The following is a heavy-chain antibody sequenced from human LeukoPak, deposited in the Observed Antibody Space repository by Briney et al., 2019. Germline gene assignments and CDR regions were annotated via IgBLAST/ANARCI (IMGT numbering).Heavy chain of an antibody. CDR1: GYSLTVNY. Sequence: GASVKVSCKSSGYSLTVNYMRLECQGPAQGLERMGFINPKSGGTNYAQKFQGRVTMTRDTSTNTAFMELSSLSSNDTALYYCAPYNRATTPSPPFDYWGQGSLVTVSS. V-gene: IGHV1-2*02. CDR3: APYNRATTPSPPFDY. CDR2: INPKSGGT. J-gene: IGHJ4*02. D-gene: IGHD1-26*01.